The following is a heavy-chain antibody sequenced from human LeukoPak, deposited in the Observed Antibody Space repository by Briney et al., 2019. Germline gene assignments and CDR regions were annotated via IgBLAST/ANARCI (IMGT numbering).Heavy chain of an antibody. D-gene: IGHD6-6*01. J-gene: IGHJ4*02. CDR1: GGSFSGYY. CDR3: ARTPYSSSSSTPYPLDY. V-gene: IGHV4-34*01. CDR2: INNSGST. Sequence: SETLSLTCAVYGGSFSGYYWSWIRQPPGKGLEWIGEINNSGSTNYNPSLKSRVTISVDTSKNQFSLKLSSVTAADTAVYYCARTPYSSSSSTPYPLDYWGQGTLVTVSS.